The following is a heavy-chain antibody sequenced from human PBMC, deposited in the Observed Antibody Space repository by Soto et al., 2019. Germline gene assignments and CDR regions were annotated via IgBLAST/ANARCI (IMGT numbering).Heavy chain of an antibody. J-gene: IGHJ4*02. CDR3: AGIVATNFDY. CDR2: FFHSGST. V-gene: IGHV4-59*06. D-gene: IGHD5-12*01. CDR1: GDSISGNY. Sequence: SETLSLTCTVSGDSISGNYWSWIRQHPGKGLEWIGYFFHSGSTHYNPSLKSRVTISVDTSKNQFSLNLNSVTAADTAVYYCAGIVATNFDYWGQGTLVTVSS.